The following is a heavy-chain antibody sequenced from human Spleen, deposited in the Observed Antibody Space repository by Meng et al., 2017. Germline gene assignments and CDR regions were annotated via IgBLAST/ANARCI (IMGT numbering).Heavy chain of an antibody. CDR2: IYSGGST. CDR1: GFTFSSYE. J-gene: IGHJ4*02. V-gene: IGHV3-66*02. D-gene: IGHD1-26*01. CDR3: ARAVGATLLYY. Sequence: GESLKISCAASGFTFSSYEMNWVRQAPGKGLEWVSIIYSGGSTYYADSVKGRFTISRDNSKNTLYLQMNSLTPEDTAVYYCARAVGATLLYYWGQGTLVTVSS.